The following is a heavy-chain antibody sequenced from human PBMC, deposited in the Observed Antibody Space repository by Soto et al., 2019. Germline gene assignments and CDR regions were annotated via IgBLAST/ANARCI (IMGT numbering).Heavy chain of an antibody. D-gene: IGHD2-15*01. CDR1: GGSVSGYY. Sequence: SETLSLTCAVYGGSVSGYYWSWIRQPPGKGLEWTGEINHSGSTNYNPSLKSRVTISVDTSKNQFSLKLSSVTAADTAVYYCARGGWSMDGWGRGTTVTVSS. J-gene: IGHJ6*02. V-gene: IGHV4-34*01. CDR3: ARGGWSMDG. CDR2: INHSGST.